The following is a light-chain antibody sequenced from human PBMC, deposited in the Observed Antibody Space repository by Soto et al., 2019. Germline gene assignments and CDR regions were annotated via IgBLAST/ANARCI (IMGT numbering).Light chain of an antibody. CDR2: DAS. CDR3: QQRSNWPGT. Sequence: EIVLPQSPATLSLSPGERATLSCRASQSVSSYLAWYQQKPGQAPRLLIYDASNRATGIPARFSGSGSGTDFTLTISSLEPEDFAVYYCQQRSNWPGTFGQGTKVDIK. CDR1: QSVSSY. J-gene: IGKJ1*01. V-gene: IGKV3-11*01.